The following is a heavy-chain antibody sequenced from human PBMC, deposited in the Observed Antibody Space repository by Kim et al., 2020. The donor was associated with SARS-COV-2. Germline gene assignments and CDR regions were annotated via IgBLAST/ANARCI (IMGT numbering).Heavy chain of an antibody. Sequence: SVTLSLTCTVSGGSISSDSYYWAWIRQPPGKGLEWIGGIYHSGSTYYNPSLKSRVTISLDTSKTQFSLKLSSVTAADTAVYYCASPLLGGLKFEYWGQGTLVTVSS. CDR2: IYHSGST. CDR3: ASPLLGGLKFEY. D-gene: IGHD7-27*01. J-gene: IGHJ4*02. CDR1: GGSISSDSYY. V-gene: IGHV4-39*01.